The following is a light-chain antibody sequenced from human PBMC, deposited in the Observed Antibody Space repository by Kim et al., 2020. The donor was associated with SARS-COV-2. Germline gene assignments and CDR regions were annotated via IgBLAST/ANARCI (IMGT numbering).Light chain of an antibody. CDR3: QQSYSTPPDT. CDR2: AAS. J-gene: IGKJ2*01. CDR1: QSISNF. V-gene: IGKV1-39*01. Sequence: DIQLTQSPSSLSASIGDRVTITCRASQSISNFLNWYQQKPGKAPNLLIYAASSLQGGVPSRFSGSGSGTDFTLTISNLQPEDFATYYCQQSYSTPPDTFGQGTKLEI.